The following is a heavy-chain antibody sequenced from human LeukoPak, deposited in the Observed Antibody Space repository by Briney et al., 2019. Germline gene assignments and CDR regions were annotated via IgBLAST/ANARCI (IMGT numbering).Heavy chain of an antibody. CDR1: GGSFSGYY. J-gene: IGHJ5*02. Sequence: SETLSLTCAVYGGSFSGYYWSWIRRPPGKGLEWIGEINHSGSTNYNPSLKSRVTISVDTSKNQFSLKLSSVTAADTAVYYCAREAVTGIAAAGIGFDPWGQGTLVTVSS. V-gene: IGHV4-34*01. D-gene: IGHD6-13*01. CDR2: INHSGST. CDR3: AREAVTGIAAAGIGFDP.